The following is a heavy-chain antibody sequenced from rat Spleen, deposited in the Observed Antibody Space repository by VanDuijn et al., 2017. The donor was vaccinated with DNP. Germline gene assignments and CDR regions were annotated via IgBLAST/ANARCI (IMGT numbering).Heavy chain of an antibody. CDR3: ARHTYYGYTVFDY. J-gene: IGHJ2*01. V-gene: IGHV5-7*01. CDR1: GFTFSDYN. CDR2: ISYDGSST. D-gene: IGHD1-9*01. Sequence: EVQLVESGGGLVQPGRSLKLSCAASGFTFSDYNMAWVRQAPKKGLEWVATISYDGSSTYYRDSVKGRFTISRDNAKSTLYLQMDSLRSEDTATYYCARHTYYGYTVFDYWGQGVMVTVSS.